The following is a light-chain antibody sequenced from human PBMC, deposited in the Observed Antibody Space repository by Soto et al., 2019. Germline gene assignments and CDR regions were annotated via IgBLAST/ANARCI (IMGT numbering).Light chain of an antibody. CDR2: AAS. CDR1: QSVISNY. CDR3: QQYASSLTWT. Sequence: VLTQSPGTVSLSPGEIVTLSCRASQSVISNYLAWYQQRPGQAPRLLIYAASSRATGIPDRFSVSGSGTDFTLSIGRLEHEYFAVYYCQQYASSLTWTFAQGTKAE. V-gene: IGKV3-20*01. J-gene: IGKJ1*01.